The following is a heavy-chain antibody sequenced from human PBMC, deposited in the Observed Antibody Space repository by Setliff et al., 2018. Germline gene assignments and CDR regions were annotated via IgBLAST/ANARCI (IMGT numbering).Heavy chain of an antibody. CDR1: GGSISSYY. V-gene: IGHV4-4*07. D-gene: IGHD5-12*01. CDR3: ARGPPGYNPYHWFDP. J-gene: IGHJ5*02. Sequence: SETLSLTCTVSGGSISSYYWSWIRQPAGKGLEWIGHIYIGGSANYNPSLNSRVTMSLDKSKNQFSLKLYSVTAADTAVYYCARGPPGYNPYHWFDPWGQGTLVTVS. CDR2: IYIGGSA.